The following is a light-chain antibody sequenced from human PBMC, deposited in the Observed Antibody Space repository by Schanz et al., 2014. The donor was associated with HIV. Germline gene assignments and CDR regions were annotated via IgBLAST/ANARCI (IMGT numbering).Light chain of an antibody. CDR2: GAS. CDR1: QSVSSN. J-gene: IGKJ4*01. V-gene: IGKV3-15*01. CDR3: QQRSNWLT. Sequence: IVMTQSPATLSLSPGERATLSCRASQSVSSNLAWYQQKSGQAPRLLIYGASTRATGIPARFSGSGSGTEFTLTISSLQSEDFAVYYCQQRSNWLTFGGGTKVEIK.